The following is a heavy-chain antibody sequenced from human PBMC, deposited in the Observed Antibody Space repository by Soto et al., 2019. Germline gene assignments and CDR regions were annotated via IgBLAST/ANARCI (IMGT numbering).Heavy chain of an antibody. CDR3: AKDGGYDSSGYTPLDY. Sequence: EVQLVESGGGLVQPDRSLRLSCAASGFTFDDYAMHWVRQAPGKGLEWVSGISWNSGSIGYADSVKGRFTISRDNAKNSLYLQMNSLRAEDTALYYCAKDGGYDSSGYTPLDYWGQGTLVTVSS. CDR2: ISWNSGSI. V-gene: IGHV3-9*01. D-gene: IGHD3-22*01. CDR1: GFTFDDYA. J-gene: IGHJ4*02.